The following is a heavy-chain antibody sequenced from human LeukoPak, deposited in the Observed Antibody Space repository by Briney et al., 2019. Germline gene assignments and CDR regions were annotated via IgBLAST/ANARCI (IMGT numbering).Heavy chain of an antibody. CDR2: INSDGSST. J-gene: IGHJ4*02. Sequence: GGSLRLSCAASGFTFSSYWMHWVRQAPGKGLVWVSRINSDGSSTSYADSVKGRFTISRDNAKNTLYLQMNSLRAEDTAVYYCARGGYSSGWDIDYWGQGTLVTVSS. V-gene: IGHV3-74*01. CDR1: GFTFSSYW. D-gene: IGHD6-19*01. CDR3: ARGGYSSGWDIDY.